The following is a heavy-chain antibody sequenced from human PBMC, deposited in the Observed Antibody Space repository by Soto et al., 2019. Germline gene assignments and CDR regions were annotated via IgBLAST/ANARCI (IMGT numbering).Heavy chain of an antibody. Sequence: PSETLSLTCSVSGGSISGYYWSWIRQSPGKGLEWIGYIYYGGSTWHNPSLDSRVTVSADTSKNQISLRLTSVTAADTAVYYCARSGNSNGLVFDYWGQGILVTVSS. J-gene: IGHJ4*02. CDR2: IYYGGST. CDR1: GGSISGYY. CDR3: ARSGNSNGLVFDY. D-gene: IGHD5-18*01. V-gene: IGHV4-59*01.